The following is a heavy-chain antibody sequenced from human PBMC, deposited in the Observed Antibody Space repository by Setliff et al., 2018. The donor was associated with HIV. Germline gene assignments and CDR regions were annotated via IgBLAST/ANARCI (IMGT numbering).Heavy chain of an antibody. V-gene: IGHV3-53*01. CDR3: ARALWWSDAFDI. CDR2: IYSGGTT. D-gene: IGHD2-21*01. Sequence: PGGSLRLSCAASGFSVRSNYMSWVRQAPGKGLEWVSLIYSGGTTFYTDSVRGRLTTFRDSSKNTLYLQMNSLRAEDTAVYYCARALWWSDAFDIWGQGTMVTVSS. CDR1: GFSVRSNY. J-gene: IGHJ3*02.